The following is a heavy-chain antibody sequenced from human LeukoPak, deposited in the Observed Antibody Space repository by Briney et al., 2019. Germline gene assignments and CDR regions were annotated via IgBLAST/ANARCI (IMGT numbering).Heavy chain of an antibody. CDR2: INHSGST. CDR1: GGSFSGYY. V-gene: IGHV4-34*01. J-gene: IGHJ3*02. Sequence: SETLSLTCAVYGGSFSGYYWSWIRQPPGKGLEWIGEINHSGSTNYNPSLKSRVTISVDTSKNQFSLKLSSVTAADTAVYYCARWSGSYPDAFDIWGQGTMVTVSS. CDR3: ARWSGSYPDAFDI. D-gene: IGHD1-26*01.